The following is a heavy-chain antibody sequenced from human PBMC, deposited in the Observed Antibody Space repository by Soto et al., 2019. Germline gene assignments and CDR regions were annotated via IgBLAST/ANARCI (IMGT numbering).Heavy chain of an antibody. Sequence: ASVKVSCKASGYSFTTHGISWVRRAPGHGLEWMGWISAYNGDTHYVQRFQGRLTMTTDTSTSTAYMELRSLTSDDTAVYYCARDPTFSGLLRGRPLMDVWGQGTTVTVSS. CDR2: ISAYNGDT. D-gene: IGHD4-17*01. CDR3: ARDPTFSGLLRGRPLMDV. V-gene: IGHV1-18*04. J-gene: IGHJ6*01. CDR1: GYSFTTHG.